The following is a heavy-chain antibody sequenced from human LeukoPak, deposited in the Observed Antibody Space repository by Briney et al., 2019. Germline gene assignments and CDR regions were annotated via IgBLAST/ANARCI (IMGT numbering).Heavy chain of an antibody. CDR1: GGSISSSSYY. Sequence: SETLSLTCTVSGGSISSSSYYWGWIRQPPGKGLEWIGSIYYSGSTYYNPSLKSRVTISVDTSKNQFSLKLSSVTAADTAVYYCARVHPYCSSTSCPLFDYWGQGTLVTVSS. D-gene: IGHD2-2*01. J-gene: IGHJ4*02. CDR3: ARVHPYCSSTSCPLFDY. V-gene: IGHV4-39*07. CDR2: IYYSGST.